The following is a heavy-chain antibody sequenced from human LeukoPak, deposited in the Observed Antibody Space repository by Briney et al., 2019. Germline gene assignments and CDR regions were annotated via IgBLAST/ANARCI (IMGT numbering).Heavy chain of an antibody. CDR3: AKANWVSNADAVW. D-gene: IGHD1-1*01. CDR2: ISGGGET. J-gene: IGHJ4*02. V-gene: IGHV3-23*01. Sequence: GGSLRLSCAASGFSFSNYAMSWVRQAPARGPEWVSSISGGGETFYADSVKGRFTLSRDDSRNTVYLQLNNLRVEDTAIYYCAKANWVSNADAVWWGQGTQVTVSS. CDR1: GFSFSNYA.